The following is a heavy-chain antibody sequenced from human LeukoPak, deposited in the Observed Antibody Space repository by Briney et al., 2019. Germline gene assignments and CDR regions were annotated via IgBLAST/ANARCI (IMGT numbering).Heavy chain of an antibody. J-gene: IGHJ4*02. CDR1: GYSISSGYY. CDR3: ARYGDSSAYFDY. CDR2: IYHSGST. Sequence: SETLFLTCTVSGYSISSGYYWGWIRQPPGKGLEWIGSIYHSGSTYYNPSLKSRVTISVDTPKNQFSLKLSSVTAADTAVYYCARYGDSSAYFDYWGQGTLVTVSS. D-gene: IGHD3-22*01. V-gene: IGHV4-38-2*02.